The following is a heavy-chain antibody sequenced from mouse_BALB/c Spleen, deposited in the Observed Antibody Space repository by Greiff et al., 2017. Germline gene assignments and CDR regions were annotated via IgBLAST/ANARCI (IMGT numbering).Heavy chain of an antibody. D-gene: IGHD1-1*01. Sequence: EVQGVESGGGLVKPGGSLKLSCAASGFTFSSYAMSWVRQTPEKRLEWVASISSGGSTYYPDSVKGRFTISRDNARNILYLQMSSLRSEDTAMYYCARGGDYYGSSPYFDYWGQGTTLTVSS. V-gene: IGHV5-6-5*01. CDR3: ARGGDYYGSSPYFDY. CDR2: ISSGGST. CDR1: GFTFSSYA. J-gene: IGHJ2*01.